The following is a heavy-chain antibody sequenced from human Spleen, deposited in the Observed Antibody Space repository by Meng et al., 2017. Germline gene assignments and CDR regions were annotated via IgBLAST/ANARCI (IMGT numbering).Heavy chain of an antibody. V-gene: IGHV3-66*02. J-gene: IGHJ6*02. CDR2: IYPNNST. Sequence: GESLKISCAASGFTFGNYWMRWVRQAPGKGLEWVSTIYPNNSTYYEESVKGRFTISRDSSKNTMFLQMNSLRTEDTAVYYCARVRHGMDVWGQGTRVTVSS. CDR1: GFTFGNYW. CDR3: ARVRHGMDV.